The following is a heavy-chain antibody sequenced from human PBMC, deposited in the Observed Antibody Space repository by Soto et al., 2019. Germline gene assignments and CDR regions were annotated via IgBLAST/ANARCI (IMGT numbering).Heavy chain of an antibody. CDR2: ISYDGSNK. CDR1: GFTFSSYA. D-gene: IGHD3-10*01. V-gene: IGHV3-30-3*01. J-gene: IGHJ4*02. Sequence: GGSLRLSCAASGFTFSSYAMHWVRQAPGKGLEWVAVISYDGSNKYYADSVKGRFTISRDNSKNTLYLQMNSLRAEDTAVYYCARTAGMVRGVIFPRYYFDYWGQGTLVTVSS. CDR3: ARTAGMVRGVIFPRYYFDY.